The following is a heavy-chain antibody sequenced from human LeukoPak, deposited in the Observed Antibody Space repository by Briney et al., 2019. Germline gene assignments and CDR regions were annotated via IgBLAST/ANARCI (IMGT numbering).Heavy chain of an antibody. CDR3: ARASRSIAAAVHLDY. J-gene: IGHJ4*02. V-gene: IGHV4-59*01. CDR2: IYYSGST. D-gene: IGHD6-13*01. CDR1: GGSISSYY. Sequence: MTSETLSLTCTVSGGSISSYYWSWIRQPPGKGLEWIGYIYYSGSTNYNPSLKSRVTISVDTSKNQFSLKLSSVTAADTAVYYCARASRSIAAAVHLDYWGQGTLVTVSS.